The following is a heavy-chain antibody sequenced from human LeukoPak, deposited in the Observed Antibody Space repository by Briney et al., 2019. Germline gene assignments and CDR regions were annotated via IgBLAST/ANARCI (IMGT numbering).Heavy chain of an antibody. J-gene: IGHJ3*02. V-gene: IGHV3-21*01. CDR1: GFTFSSSS. CDR2: ISSSTGYI. Sequence: SGGSLRLSCAASGFTFSSSSMNWVRQAPGKGLEWVSSISSSTGYIYYADSVKGRFTISRDYAKNSLYLQMNSLRAEDTAVYYCARKGYAFDIWGQGTMVTVSS. CDR3: ARKGYAFDI.